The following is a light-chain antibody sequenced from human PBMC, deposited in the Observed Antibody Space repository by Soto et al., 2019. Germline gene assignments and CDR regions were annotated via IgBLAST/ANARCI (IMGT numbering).Light chain of an antibody. Sequence: DIQMTQSPSSLSASVGDSVTITCRASQTIRNYLHWYQEKPGKAPKLLIYTASTLQSGVPSRFSGSGSGTEFTLTISSLQPEDFATYYWQQSYTSPLTFGPGTKVDI. CDR3: QQSYTSPLT. CDR2: TAS. V-gene: IGKV1-39*01. J-gene: IGKJ3*01. CDR1: QTIRNY.